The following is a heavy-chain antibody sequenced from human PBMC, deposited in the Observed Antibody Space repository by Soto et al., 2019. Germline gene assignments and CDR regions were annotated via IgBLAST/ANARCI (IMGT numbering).Heavy chain of an antibody. CDR3: ARYQGSSSSWYRAGWGGREFDY. CDR2: ISSSSSYT. Sequence: QVQLVESGGGLVKPGGSLRLSCAASGFTFSDYYMSWIRQAPGKGLEWVSYISSSSSYTNYADSVKGRFTIYRDNAKNSLYLQMNSLRAEDTAVYYCARYQGSSSSWYRAGWGGREFDYWGQGTLVTVSS. D-gene: IGHD6-13*01. J-gene: IGHJ4*02. V-gene: IGHV3-11*05. CDR1: GFTFSDYY.